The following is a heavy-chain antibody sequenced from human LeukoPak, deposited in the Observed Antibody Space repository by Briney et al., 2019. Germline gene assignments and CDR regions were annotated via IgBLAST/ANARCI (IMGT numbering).Heavy chain of an antibody. J-gene: IGHJ6*03. V-gene: IGHV3-48*01. Sequence: SGGSLRLSCAASGFTFSNYGMNWVRQAPGKGLEWVSYISGGGNTIYYADSVKGRFTISRDSAKDSLDLQMNSLRAEDTAVYYCAREPVYYYYMDVWGKGTTVTVSS. CDR1: GFTFSNYG. CDR2: ISGGGNTI. CDR3: AREPVYYYYMDV.